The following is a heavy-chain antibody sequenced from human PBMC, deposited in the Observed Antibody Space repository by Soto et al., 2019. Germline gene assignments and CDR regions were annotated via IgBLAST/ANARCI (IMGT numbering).Heavy chain of an antibody. Sequence: QTLSIPSVGSGDTVSSNSVACNLVRHSPSRGLEWLGRTYYRSRWYSDYAVSVRSRIDINADTSKNQVSLQLNSVTPEDTAVYYCARSEEDSDYYYYGMDVWGQGTTVT. J-gene: IGHJ6*02. CDR1: GDTVSSNSVA. CDR2: TYYRSRWYS. CDR3: ARSEEDSDYYYYGMDV. V-gene: IGHV6-1*01. D-gene: IGHD2-15*01.